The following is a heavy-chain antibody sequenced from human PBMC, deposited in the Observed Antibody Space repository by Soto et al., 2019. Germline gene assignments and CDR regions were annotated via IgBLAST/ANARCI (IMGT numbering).Heavy chain of an antibody. Sequence: SETLSLTCAVYGGSFSGYYWSWIRQPPGKGLEWIGEINHSGSTNYNPSLKSRVTISVDTSKNQFSLKLSSVTAADTAVYYCARGLSLIAAAGTEGTYYYYYYMDVWGKGTTVTVSS. CDR2: INHSGST. D-gene: IGHD6-13*01. V-gene: IGHV4-34*01. CDR1: GGSFSGYY. CDR3: ARGLSLIAAAGTEGTYYYYYYMDV. J-gene: IGHJ6*03.